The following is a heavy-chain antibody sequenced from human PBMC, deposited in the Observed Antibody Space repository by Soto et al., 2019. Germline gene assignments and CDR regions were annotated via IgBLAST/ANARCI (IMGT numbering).Heavy chain of an antibody. CDR3: ARIGDYGSGRSYYYYMDV. Sequence: GGSLRLSCAASGFTFSSYSMNWVRQAPGKGLEWVSYISSSSSTIYYADSWKGRFTMPRDNAKNSLYLKMNSLRAEDTAVYYCARIGDYGSGRSYYYYMDVWGKGTTVTVSS. V-gene: IGHV3-48*01. CDR1: GFTFSSYS. J-gene: IGHJ6*03. D-gene: IGHD3-10*01. CDR2: ISSSSSTI.